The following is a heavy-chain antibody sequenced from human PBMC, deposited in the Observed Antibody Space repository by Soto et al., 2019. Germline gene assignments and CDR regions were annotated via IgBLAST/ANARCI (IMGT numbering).Heavy chain of an antibody. V-gene: IGHV1-2*04. CDR3: ARGEGVLRFLEWLSHQHLGYYYYGMDV. Sequence: XSLMVACKAFGYPFTGYYRYWGRQAPGQGLEWMGWINPNSGGTNYEQKFQGWVTMTRDTSISTAYMELSRLRSDDTAVYYCARGEGVLRFLEWLSHQHLGYYYYGMDVWAQGTTVTVPS. CDR1: GYPFTGYY. J-gene: IGHJ6*02. D-gene: IGHD3-3*01. CDR2: INPNSGGT.